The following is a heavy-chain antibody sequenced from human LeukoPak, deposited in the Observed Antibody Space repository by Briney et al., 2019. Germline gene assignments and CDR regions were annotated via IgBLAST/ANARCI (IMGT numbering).Heavy chain of an antibody. V-gene: IGHV1-69*05. CDR2: IIPIFGTP. J-gene: IGHJ2*01. CDR1: GGTFISYT. CDR3: ARAPQGQTPRYFDL. Sequence: SVKVSCKASGGTFISYTISWVRQAPGQGLELMGGIIPIFGTPNYAQNFQGRVTITTDESTTTVYMELSSLRSEDTAMYYCARAPQGQTPRYFDLWGRGTLVTVSS.